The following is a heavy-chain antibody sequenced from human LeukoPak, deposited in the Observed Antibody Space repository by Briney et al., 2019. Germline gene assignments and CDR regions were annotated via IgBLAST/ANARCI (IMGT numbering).Heavy chain of an antibody. V-gene: IGHV3-21*01. CDR2: ISSSRSYI. CDR3: ARRRCGGDCYSGAFDI. D-gene: IGHD2-21*02. Sequence: GGSLRLSCAASGFTFSSYSMNWVRQAPGKGLEWVSFISSSRSYIYYADSVKGRFTISRDNAKNSLYLQMNSLRAEDTALYYCARRRCGGDCYSGAFDIWGQGTMVTVSS. CDR1: GFTFSSYS. J-gene: IGHJ3*02.